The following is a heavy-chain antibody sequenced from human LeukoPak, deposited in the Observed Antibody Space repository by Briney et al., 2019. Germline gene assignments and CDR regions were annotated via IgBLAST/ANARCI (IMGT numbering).Heavy chain of an antibody. V-gene: IGHV4-59*01. D-gene: IGHD3-22*01. J-gene: IGHJ4*02. CDR3: ASRPYYYDTSGPDY. CDR1: GGSISSYY. CDR2: IYYSGST. Sequence: SETLSLTCTVSGGSISSYYWSWIRQPPGKGLEWIGYIYYSGSTNYNPSLKSRVTISVDTSKNQFSLKLSSVTAADTAVYYCASRPYYYDTSGPDYWGQGTLVTVSS.